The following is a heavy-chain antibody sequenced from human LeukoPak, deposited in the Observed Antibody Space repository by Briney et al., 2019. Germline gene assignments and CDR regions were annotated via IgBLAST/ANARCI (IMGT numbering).Heavy chain of an antibody. J-gene: IGHJ4*02. CDR1: GYSFTTHW. V-gene: IGHV5-51*07. Sequence: GESLKISCKGSGYSFTTHWIGWVHQMPGKGLEWMGIIYPGDSDTRYSPSFQGQVTISADKSISTAYLQWSSLKASDTAVYYCASSSGRYYRFDYWGQGTLVTVSS. CDR2: IYPGDSDT. CDR3: ASSSGRYYRFDY. D-gene: IGHD1-26*01.